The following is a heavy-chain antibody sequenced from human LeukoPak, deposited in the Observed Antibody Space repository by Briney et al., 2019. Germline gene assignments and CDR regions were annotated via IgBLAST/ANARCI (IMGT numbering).Heavy chain of an antibody. J-gene: IGHJ6*03. CDR3: ARSSGYDYEGVYYYYYYMDV. D-gene: IGHD5-12*01. Sequence: GGSLRLSCAASGFTFSSYSMNWVRQAPGKGLEWVSSISSSSSYIYYADSVKGRFTISRDNAKNSLYLQMNSLRAEDTAVYYCARSSGYDYEGVYYYYYYMDVWGKGTTVTISS. CDR1: GFTFSSYS. V-gene: IGHV3-21*01. CDR2: ISSSSSYI.